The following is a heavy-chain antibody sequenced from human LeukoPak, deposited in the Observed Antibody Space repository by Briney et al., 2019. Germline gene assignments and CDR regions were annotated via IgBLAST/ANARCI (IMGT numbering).Heavy chain of an antibody. CDR2: IYTSGST. Sequence: SETLSLTCTVSGGSVNSGNYYWTWIRQPAGKRLEWIGRIYTSGSTNYNPSLKSRVTISIGASKNQFSLRLSSVTAADTAVYYCTRGGELMNFWGQGTLVTVSS. D-gene: IGHD1-26*01. CDR1: GGSVNSGNYY. V-gene: IGHV4-61*02. CDR3: TRGGELMNF. J-gene: IGHJ4*02.